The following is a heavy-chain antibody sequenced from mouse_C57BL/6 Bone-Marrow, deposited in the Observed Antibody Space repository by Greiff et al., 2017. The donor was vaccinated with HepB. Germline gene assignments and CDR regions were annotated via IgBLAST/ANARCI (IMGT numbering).Heavy chain of an antibody. CDR3: ARSDGYYSWYFDV. J-gene: IGHJ1*03. Sequence: QVQLQQPGAELVKPGASVKLSCKASGYTFTSYWMHWVKQRPGQGLEWIGMIHPNSGSTNYNEKFKSKATLTVDKSSSTAYMQLSSLTSEDSAVYYCARSDGYYSWYFDVWGTGTTVTVSS. D-gene: IGHD2-3*01. CDR2: IHPNSGST. CDR1: GYTFTSYW. V-gene: IGHV1-64*01.